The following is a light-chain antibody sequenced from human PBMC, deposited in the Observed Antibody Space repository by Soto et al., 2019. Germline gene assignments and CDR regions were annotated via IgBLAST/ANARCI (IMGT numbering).Light chain of an antibody. V-gene: IGKV1-39*01. Sequence: DIQMTQSPSSLSASVGDRVTITSRASESISRHLNWYQQKPGKAPNLLIYAASTLQNGVPSRFSGSGSGTDFTLTISSLQPEDFATYYCQQSYSTLSISFGQGTRLEIK. CDR2: AAS. CDR3: QQSYSTLSIS. J-gene: IGKJ5*01. CDR1: ESISRH.